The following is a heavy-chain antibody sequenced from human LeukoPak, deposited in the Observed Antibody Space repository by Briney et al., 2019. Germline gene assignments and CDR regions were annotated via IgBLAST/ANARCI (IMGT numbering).Heavy chain of an antibody. V-gene: IGHV1-69*13. Sequence: ASVKVSCKASGGTFSSYEISWVRQAPGQGLEWMGGIIPMFGTANYAQKFQGRVTITADESTSTAYMELSSLRSEDTAVYYCARVQIAAAGTGLLTFDYWGQGTLVTVSS. CDR2: IIPMFGTA. D-gene: IGHD6-13*01. J-gene: IGHJ4*02. CDR3: ARVQIAAAGTGLLTFDY. CDR1: GGTFSSYE.